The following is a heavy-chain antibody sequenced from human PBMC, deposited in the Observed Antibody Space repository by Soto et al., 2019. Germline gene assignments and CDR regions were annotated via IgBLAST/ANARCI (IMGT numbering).Heavy chain of an antibody. V-gene: IGHV3-30-3*01. D-gene: IGHD5-18*01. J-gene: IGHJ4*02. CDR3: ARAVDAAMDPLDY. CDR2: TSDDGDIQ. Sequence: QVLLVESGGGVAQPGRSLRLSCAASGFDFRNYAMHLVRQSPGKGPEWVAITSDDGDIQYYADSVKGRFTISRDNSKNTLYLQMTSLRSEDAAVYFCARAVDAAMDPLDYWGQGHLVTVSS. CDR1: GFDFRNYA.